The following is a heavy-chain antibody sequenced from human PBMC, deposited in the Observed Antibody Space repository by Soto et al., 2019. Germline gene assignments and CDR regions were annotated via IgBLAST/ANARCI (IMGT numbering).Heavy chain of an antibody. Sequence: ASVKVSCKASGGTFSSYAISCVRQAPGQGLEWMGGIIPVFGTANYAQKFQGRVTITADESTSTAYMELSSLRSEDTAVYYCASGYCSGGSCHGVFDYWGQGTLVTVS. CDR1: GGTFSSYA. V-gene: IGHV1-69*13. CDR2: IIPVFGTA. D-gene: IGHD2-15*01. CDR3: ASGYCSGGSCHGVFDY. J-gene: IGHJ4*02.